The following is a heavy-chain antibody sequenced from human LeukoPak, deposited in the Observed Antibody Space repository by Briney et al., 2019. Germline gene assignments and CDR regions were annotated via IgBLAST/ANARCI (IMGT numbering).Heavy chain of an antibody. CDR1: GYTLTSYD. CDR2: MNPNSGRT. J-gene: IGHJ4*02. Sequence: GASVKVSCKASGYTLTSYDINWVRQATGQGLEWMGWMNPNSGRTGYAQNFQGRITITRNTSISTAYMELSSLRSEDTAVYYCTRETSSMYFDYWGQGTLVTVSS. CDR3: TRETSSMYFDY. V-gene: IGHV1-8*01.